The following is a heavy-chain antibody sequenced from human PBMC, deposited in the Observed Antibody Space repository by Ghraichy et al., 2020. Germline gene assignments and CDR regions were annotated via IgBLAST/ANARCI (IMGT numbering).Heavy chain of an antibody. CDR3: ARSYNGGRFLEATVWFDP. J-gene: IGHJ5*02. V-gene: IGHV4-34*01. CDR1: GGSFGDYS. CDR2: VNHGGST. D-gene: IGHD3-3*01. Sequence: SETLSLTCAVYGGSFGDYSWNWIRQSPGKGLEWMGQVNHGGSTTFNPSLKSRVSISVDTSQKQFSLNVTSVTAADTAMYYCARSYNGGRFLEATVWFDPWGQGTLVIVSS.